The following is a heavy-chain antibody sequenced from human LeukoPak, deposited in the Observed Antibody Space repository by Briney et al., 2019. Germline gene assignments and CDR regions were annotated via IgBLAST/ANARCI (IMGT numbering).Heavy chain of an antibody. J-gene: IGHJ4*02. CDR3: AREAYSSGYFDY. V-gene: IGHV1-18*01. CDR1: GCTFTSYG. CDR2: ISAYNGNT. D-gene: IGHD6-19*01. Sequence: ASVKVSCKASGCTFTSYGISWVRQAPGQGLEWMGWISAYNGNTNYAQKLQGRVTMTTDTSTSTAYMELRCLRSDDTAVYYCAREAYSSGYFDYWGQGTLVTVSS.